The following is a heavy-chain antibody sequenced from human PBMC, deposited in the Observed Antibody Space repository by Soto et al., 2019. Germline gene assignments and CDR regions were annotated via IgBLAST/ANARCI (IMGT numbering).Heavy chain of an antibody. CDR2: ISAYNGNT. CDR3: AGDRCSMVYDYGMDV. D-gene: IGHD2-8*01. CDR1: GYTFTSYG. J-gene: IGHJ6*02. V-gene: IGHV1-18*01. Sequence: QVQLVQSGAEVKQPGASVKVSCKASGYTFTSYGIICVRPAPGQGLEWMGWISAYNGNTNHAQKLQGRVTMTTDTSTSTAYMELRSLRSDDTAVYYCAGDRCSMVYDYGMDVWGQGTTVTVSS.